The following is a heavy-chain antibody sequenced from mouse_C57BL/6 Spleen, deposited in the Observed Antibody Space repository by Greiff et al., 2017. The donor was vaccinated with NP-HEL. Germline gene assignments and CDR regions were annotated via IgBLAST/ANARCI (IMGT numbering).Heavy chain of an antibody. D-gene: IGHD2-3*01. J-gene: IGHJ4*01. Sequence: VQLQQSGPELAKPGASVKISCKASGYAFSSSWMNWVKQRPGKGLEWIGRIYPGDGDTNYNGKFKGKATLTADKSSSTAYMQLSSLTSEDSAVYFCAREGDGYYRYYAMDYWGQGTSVTVSS. CDR1: GYAFSSSW. V-gene: IGHV1-82*01. CDR2: IYPGDGDT. CDR3: AREGDGYYRYYAMDY.